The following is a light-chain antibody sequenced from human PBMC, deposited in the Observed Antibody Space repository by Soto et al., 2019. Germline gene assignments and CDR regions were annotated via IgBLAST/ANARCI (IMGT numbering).Light chain of an antibody. V-gene: IGKV3-20*01. J-gene: IGKJ1*01. CDR1: QSVSNNY. CDR3: QQYGSSPRT. Sequence: EIVLTQSPGTLSLSPGERATLSCRASQSVSNNYLAWYQQKPGQAPRVLIYGASSRATGIPDRFSGSGSGTDFTLTISRLEPEDFAMYYCQQYGSSPRTFGQGTKVEI. CDR2: GAS.